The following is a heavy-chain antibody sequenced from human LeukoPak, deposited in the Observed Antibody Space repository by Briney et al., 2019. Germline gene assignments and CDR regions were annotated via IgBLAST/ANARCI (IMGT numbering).Heavy chain of an antibody. D-gene: IGHD3-22*01. CDR1: GGSISSSSYY. CDR3: ARDLGGSYYDSSGSLTDI. Sequence: SETLSLTCTVSGGSISSSSYYWGWIRQPPGKGLEWIGSIYYSGSTYYNPSLKSRVTISGDTSKNQFSLKLSSVTAADTAVYYCARDLGGSYYDSSGSLTDIWGQGTMVTVSS. J-gene: IGHJ3*02. V-gene: IGHV4-39*07. CDR2: IYYSGST.